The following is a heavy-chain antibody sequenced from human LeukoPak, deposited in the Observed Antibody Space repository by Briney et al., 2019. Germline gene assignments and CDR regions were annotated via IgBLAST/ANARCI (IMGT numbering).Heavy chain of an antibody. CDR3: ARLLRPYSYDSSGYFTTSFDF. J-gene: IGHJ3*01. D-gene: IGHD3-22*01. V-gene: IGHV4-39*01. CDR1: GDSISSSSYY. Sequence: SETLSLTCTVSGDSISSSSYYWGWIRQPPGKGLEWIATMYYSGSTYYNPSLKSRVTISVDTSKNQFSLKLSSVTAADTAVYYCARLLRPYSYDSSGYFTTSFDFWGQGTMVTVSS. CDR2: MYYSGST.